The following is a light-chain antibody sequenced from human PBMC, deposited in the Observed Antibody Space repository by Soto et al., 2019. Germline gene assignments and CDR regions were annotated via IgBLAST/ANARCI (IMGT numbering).Light chain of an antibody. Sequence: NFMLTQPHSVSEYPEKTVTISCTRSSCSIANNYVQWYQQRPGSAPTTVIYENKLRPSGGPGRFSGSTDASSNSASLTISGLQTEDEADYYCQSYDADFVIFCGGTKHTVL. CDR2: ENK. V-gene: IGLV6-57*04. CDR3: QSYDADFVI. J-gene: IGLJ2*01. CDR1: SCSIANNY.